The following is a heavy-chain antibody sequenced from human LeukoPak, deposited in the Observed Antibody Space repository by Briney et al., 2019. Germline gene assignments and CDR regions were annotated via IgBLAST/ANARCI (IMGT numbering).Heavy chain of an antibody. Sequence: KPSETLSLTCAVYGGSFSGYYWSWIRQPPGKGLEWIGEINHSGSTNYNPSLKSRVTISVDTSKNQFSLKLSSVTAADTAVYYCARDKIAARPYYYYMDVWGKGTTVTVSS. CDR3: ARDKIAARPYYYYMDV. J-gene: IGHJ6*03. CDR2: INHSGST. V-gene: IGHV4-34*01. CDR1: GGSFSGYY. D-gene: IGHD6-6*01.